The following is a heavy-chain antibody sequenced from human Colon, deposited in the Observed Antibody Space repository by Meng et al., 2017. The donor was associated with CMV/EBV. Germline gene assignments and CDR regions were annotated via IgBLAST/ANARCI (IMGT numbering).Heavy chain of an antibody. Sequence: QLQMVESGGALVKPGGCLRLSCAASGFTFSDYYMSWIRQAPGKGPEWVSYISGSSTDIKYVDSVKGRFTISRDNAKNSLYLQMNSLRADDTAVYYCSRDPRTLDYWGQGTLVTVSS. CDR1: GFTFSDYY. J-gene: IGHJ4*02. CDR3: SRDPRTLDY. CDR2: ISGSSTDI. V-gene: IGHV3-11*05.